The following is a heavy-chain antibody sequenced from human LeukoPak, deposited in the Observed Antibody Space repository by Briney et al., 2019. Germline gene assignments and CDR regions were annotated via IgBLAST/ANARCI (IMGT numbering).Heavy chain of an antibody. CDR1: GFTFSSYG. CDR3: ASTGRGYYDSIDY. Sequence: PGRSLRLSCAASGFTFSSYGMHWVRQAPGKGLEWVAVIWYDGRNKYYAGSVKGRFTISRDNSNNTLYLQMNSLRAEDTALYYCASTGRGYYDSIDYWGQGTLVTVSS. CDR2: IWYDGRNK. V-gene: IGHV3-33*01. J-gene: IGHJ4*02. D-gene: IGHD3-22*01.